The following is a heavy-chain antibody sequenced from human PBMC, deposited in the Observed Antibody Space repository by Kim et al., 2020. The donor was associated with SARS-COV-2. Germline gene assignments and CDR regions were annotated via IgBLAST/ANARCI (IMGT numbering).Heavy chain of an antibody. J-gene: IGHJ4*02. CDR1: GASIDTNDW. CDR3: ARQGGYFVDY. D-gene: IGHD5-12*01. V-gene: IGHV4-4*02. CDR2: IHHGGGT. Sequence: SETLSLTCGVSGASIDTNDWWNWVRQSPDKGLEWIAEIHHGGGTHSNPSLKSRVTISLDMSKRQFSLRVSSVTAADTAVYYCARQGGYFVDYWGQGILVT.